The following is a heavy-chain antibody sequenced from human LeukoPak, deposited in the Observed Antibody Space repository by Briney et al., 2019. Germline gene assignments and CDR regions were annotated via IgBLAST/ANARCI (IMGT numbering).Heavy chain of an antibody. CDR3: TTFSSWYGEGNY. D-gene: IGHD6-13*01. CDR1: GDTFTGYY. V-gene: IGHV1-2*02. CDR2: INPNSSGT. J-gene: IGHJ4*02. Sequence: ASVKVSCKASGDTFTGYYMHWVRQAPGRGLEWMGWINPNSSGTNYAQKFQGRVTMTRDTSISTAYMELSRLRSDDTAVYYCTTFSSWYGEGNYWGQGTLVTVSS.